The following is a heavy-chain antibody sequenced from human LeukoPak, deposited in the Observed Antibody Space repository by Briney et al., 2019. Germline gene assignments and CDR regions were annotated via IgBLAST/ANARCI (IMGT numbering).Heavy chain of an antibody. CDR3: VSPLSPNGYSSSWYYYYMDV. J-gene: IGHJ6*03. V-gene: IGHV1-2*02. D-gene: IGHD6-13*01. Sequence: GASVKVSCKASGYTFSSHDINWVRQATGQGLEWMGWINPNSGGTNYAQKFQGRVTMTRDTSISTAYMELSRLRSDDTAVYYCVSPLSPNGYSSSWYYYYMDVWGKGTTVTVSS. CDR1: GYTFSSHD. CDR2: INPNSGGT.